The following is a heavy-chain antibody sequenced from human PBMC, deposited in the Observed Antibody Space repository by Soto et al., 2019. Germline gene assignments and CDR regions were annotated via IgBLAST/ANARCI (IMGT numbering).Heavy chain of an antibody. D-gene: IGHD6-13*01. CDR2: IYPGDSDT. V-gene: IGHV5-51*01. CDR3: ARHQYSSSFNSAYYYGMDV. CDR1: GYSFTSYW. Sequence: GESLKISCKGSGYSFTSYWIGWVRQMPGKGLEWMGIIYPGDSDTRYSPSFQGQVTISADKSISTAYLQWSSLKASDTAMNYCARHQYSSSFNSAYYYGMDVWGQGTTVTVSS. J-gene: IGHJ6*02.